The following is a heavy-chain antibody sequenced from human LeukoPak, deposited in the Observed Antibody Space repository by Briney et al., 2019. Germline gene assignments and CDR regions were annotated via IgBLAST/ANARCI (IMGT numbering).Heavy chain of an antibody. CDR3: AREYCSGGSCYSHWFDP. V-gene: IGHV1-2*02. Sequence: GASVKVSCKASGYTFTGYYMHWVRQAPGQGLEWMGWINPNSGGTNYAQKFQGRVTMTRDTSISTAYMELSRLRSGDTAVYDCAREYCSGGSCYSHWFDPWGQGTLVTVSS. D-gene: IGHD2-15*01. CDR2: INPNSGGT. J-gene: IGHJ5*02. CDR1: GYTFTGYY.